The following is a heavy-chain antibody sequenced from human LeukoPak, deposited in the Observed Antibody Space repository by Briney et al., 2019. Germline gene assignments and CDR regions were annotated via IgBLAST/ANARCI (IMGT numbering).Heavy chain of an antibody. D-gene: IGHD3-10*01. Sequence: GGSLRLSCVASGFTFSSYGMHWVRQASGKGLEWVTVISYDGSTKYYADSVNGRFTISRDNSKNTLYLQMNSLRAEDTAMYYCAKDLVSMVRGVTDSWGQGTLVTVSS. CDR1: GFTFSSYG. V-gene: IGHV3-30*18. J-gene: IGHJ4*02. CDR3: AKDLVSMVRGVTDS. CDR2: ISYDGSTK.